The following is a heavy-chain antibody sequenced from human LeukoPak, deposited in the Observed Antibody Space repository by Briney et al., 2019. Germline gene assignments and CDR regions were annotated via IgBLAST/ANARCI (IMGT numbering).Heavy chain of an antibody. D-gene: IGHD3-3*01. CDR3: ARDGRVVQWDYYYYMDV. CDR1: GFTFSSYA. CDR2: ISGSGGST. V-gene: IGHV3-23*01. Sequence: PGGSLRLSCAASGFTFSSYAMSWVRQAPGKGLEWVSAISGSGGSTYYADSVKGRFTISRDNSKNTLYLQMNSLRAEDTAVYYCARDGRVVQWDYYYYMDVGGKGTTVTVSS. J-gene: IGHJ6*03.